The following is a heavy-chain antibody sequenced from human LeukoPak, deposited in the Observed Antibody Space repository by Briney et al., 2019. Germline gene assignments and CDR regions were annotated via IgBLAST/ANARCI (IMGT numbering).Heavy chain of an antibody. D-gene: IGHD6-6*01. Sequence: GGSLRLPCAASGFTVSSNYMSWVRQAPGKGLEWVSAISGSGGSTYYADSVKGRFTISRDNSKNTLYLQMNSLRAEDTAVYYCAKGSGGSRPYYFDYWGQGTLVTVSS. J-gene: IGHJ4*02. CDR1: GFTVSSNY. V-gene: IGHV3-23*01. CDR3: AKGSGGSRPYYFDY. CDR2: ISGSGGST.